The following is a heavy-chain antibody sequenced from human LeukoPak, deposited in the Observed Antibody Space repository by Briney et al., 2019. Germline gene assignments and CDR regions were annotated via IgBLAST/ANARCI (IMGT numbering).Heavy chain of an antibody. CDR1: GGSINSSSHH. CDR2: IFYSGSM. D-gene: IGHD2-2*01. CDR3: ARVYLGSTSSPFDY. Sequence: SETLSLTCTVPGGSINSSSHHWDWIRQPPGQGLEWIGSIFYSGSMYYSPSLKSRVTISVDTSKNQFSLKLSSVTAADTAVYYCARVYLGSTSSPFDYWGQGTLVTVSS. V-gene: IGHV4-39*01. J-gene: IGHJ4*02.